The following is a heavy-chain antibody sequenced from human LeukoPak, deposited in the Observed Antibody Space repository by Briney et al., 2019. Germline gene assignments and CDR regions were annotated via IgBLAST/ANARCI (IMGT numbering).Heavy chain of an antibody. D-gene: IGHD3-16*01. V-gene: IGHV3-21*04. Sequence: GGSLRLSCAASGFTFSSHSMNWVRQAPGKGLEWVSSFGTRSSSIYYADSVKGRFTISRDNARNSLYLQMSNLRAEDTAVYFCARGGGLDVWGQGATVTVSS. J-gene: IGHJ6*02. CDR3: ARGGGLDV. CDR1: GFTFSSHS. CDR2: FGTRSSSI.